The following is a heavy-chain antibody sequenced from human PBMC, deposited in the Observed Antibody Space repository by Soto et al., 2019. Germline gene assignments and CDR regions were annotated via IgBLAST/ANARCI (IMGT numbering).Heavy chain of an antibody. V-gene: IGHV4-39*01. CDR2: IYYTGST. Sequence: SETLSLTCTVSGGSVSSSSYYWGWIRQPPEKGLEWIGNIYYTGSTYYNPSLKSRVTMSVDTSKNQFSLELSAVTAADTAVYYCARRSRLGSYYYYYMDVWGKGTTVTVSS. D-gene: IGHD6-19*01. CDR1: GGSVSSSSYY. CDR3: ARRSRLGSYYYYYMDV. J-gene: IGHJ6*03.